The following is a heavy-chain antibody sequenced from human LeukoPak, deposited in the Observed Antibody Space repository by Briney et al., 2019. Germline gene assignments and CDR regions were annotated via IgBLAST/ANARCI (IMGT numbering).Heavy chain of an antibody. CDR2: IKSKTDGGTT. CDR1: GFTFTNAW. CDR3: TTARYSSSWSRDY. J-gene: IGHJ4*02. Sequence: PGGSLRLSCAASGFTFTNAWMNWVRQAPGKGLEGVGRIKSKTDGGTTDYAAPVKGRFTISRDDSKNTLYLQMNSLEVEDTAVYFCTTARYSSSWSRDYWGQGTLVTVSS. D-gene: IGHD6-13*01. V-gene: IGHV3-15*07.